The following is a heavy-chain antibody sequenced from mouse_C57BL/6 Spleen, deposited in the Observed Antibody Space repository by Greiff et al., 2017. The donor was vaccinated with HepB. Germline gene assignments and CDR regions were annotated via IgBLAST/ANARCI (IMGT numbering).Heavy chain of an antibody. D-gene: IGHD5-5*01. J-gene: IGHJ4*01. CDR2: IYPGDGDT. CDR1: GYAFSSSW. Sequence: VQVVESGPELVKPGASVKISCKASGYAFSSSWMNWVKQRPGKGLEWIGRIYPGDGDTNYNGKFKGKATLTADKSSSTAYMQLSSLTSEDSAVYFCAILPLDYWGQGTSVTVSS. CDR3: AILPLDY. V-gene: IGHV1-82*01.